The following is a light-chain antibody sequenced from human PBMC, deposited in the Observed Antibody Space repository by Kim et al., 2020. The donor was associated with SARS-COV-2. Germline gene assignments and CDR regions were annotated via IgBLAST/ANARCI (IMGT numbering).Light chain of an antibody. J-gene: IGLJ2*01. CDR3: QSYDSSLSAVV. V-gene: IGLV1-40*01. CDR2: GNT. Sequence: QPVLTQPPSVSGAPGQRVTISCTGSSSTIGAGYGVHWYQQLPRTAPKLLIYGNTNRPSGVPDRFSGSTSGTSASLAITGLQAEDEADYYCQSYDSSLSAVVFGGGTQLTVL. CDR1: SSTIGAGYG.